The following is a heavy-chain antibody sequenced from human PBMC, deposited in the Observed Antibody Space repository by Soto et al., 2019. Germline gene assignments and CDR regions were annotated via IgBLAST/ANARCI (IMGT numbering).Heavy chain of an antibody. CDR1: GFTFSSYT. Sequence: PGGSLRLSCAASGFTFSSYTLNWVRQAPGRGLEWISSISTSSSYTYYADSVKGRFTISRDNAMNSLYLQMDSLRADDTAVYYCARGGIVIVPSGRFDHWGQGTLVTVSS. V-gene: IGHV3-21*01. CDR3: ARGGIVIVPSGRFDH. J-gene: IGHJ4*02. D-gene: IGHD2-2*01. CDR2: ISTSSSYT.